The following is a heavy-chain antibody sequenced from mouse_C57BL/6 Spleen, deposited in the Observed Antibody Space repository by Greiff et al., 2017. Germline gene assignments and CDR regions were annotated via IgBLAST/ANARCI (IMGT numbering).Heavy chain of an antibody. Sequence: VQLQQSGPELVKPGASVKISCKASGYAFSSSWMNWVKQRPGKGLEWIGRIYPGDGDTNYNGKFKGKATLTADKSSSTAYMQLSSQTSEDSAVYFCARSGDYDGTPYYAMDYWGQGTSVTVSS. CDR3: ARSGDYDGTPYYAMDY. V-gene: IGHV1-82*01. J-gene: IGHJ4*01. D-gene: IGHD2-4*01. CDR2: IYPGDGDT. CDR1: GYAFSSSW.